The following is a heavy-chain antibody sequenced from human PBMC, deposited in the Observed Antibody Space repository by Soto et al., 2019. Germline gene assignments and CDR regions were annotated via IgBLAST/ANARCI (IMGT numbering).Heavy chain of an antibody. CDR3: AREHYDFWSGYYYYYYGMDV. V-gene: IGHV1-2*02. J-gene: IGHJ6*02. CDR1: GYTFTGYY. D-gene: IGHD3-3*01. CDR2: INPNSGGT. Sequence: SVKVSCKASGYTFTGYYMHWVRQAPGQGLEWMGWINPNSGGTNYAQKFQGRVTMTRDTSISTAYMELSRLRSDDTAVYYCAREHYDFWSGYYYYYYGMDVWGQGTTVTVSS.